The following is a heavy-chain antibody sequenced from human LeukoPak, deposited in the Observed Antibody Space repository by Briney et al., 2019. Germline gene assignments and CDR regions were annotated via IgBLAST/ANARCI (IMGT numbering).Heavy chain of an antibody. D-gene: IGHD6-19*01. CDR2: IYYSGST. V-gene: IGHV4-39*01. Sequence: ASETLSLTCTVSGGSVSSSSYYWGWIRQPPGKGLEWIGSIYYSGSTYYNPSLKSRITLSVDTSKSQFSLKLSSVTAADTAVYHCATLDRSGIAVFWGQGILVTVSS. CDR1: GGSVSSSSYY. J-gene: IGHJ4*02. CDR3: ATLDRSGIAVF.